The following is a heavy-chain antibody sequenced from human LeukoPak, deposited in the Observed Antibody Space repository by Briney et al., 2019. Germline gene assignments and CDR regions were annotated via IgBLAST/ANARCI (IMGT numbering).Heavy chain of an antibody. CDR3: AKGLSVAATGYFDY. V-gene: IGHV3-23*01. D-gene: IGHD6-19*01. J-gene: IGHJ4*02. CDR2: ISGSGGST. Sequence: GGSLRLSCAASGFTFSSYWMSWVRQAPGKGLEWASAISGSGGSTYYADSVKGRFTISRDNSKNTLYLQMNSLRAEDTAVYYCAKGLSVAATGYFDYWGQGTLVTVSS. CDR1: GFTFSSYW.